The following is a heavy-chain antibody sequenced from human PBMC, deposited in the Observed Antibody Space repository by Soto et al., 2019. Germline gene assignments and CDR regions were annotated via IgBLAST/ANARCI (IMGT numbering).Heavy chain of an antibody. V-gene: IGHV1-18*01. Sequence: GASVKVSCKASGYTFTSYGISWVRQAPGQGLEWMGWISAYNGNTNYAQKLQGRVTMTTGTYTSTAYMELRSLRSDDTAVYYCARDPHPSDIVLMAPFDYWGQGTLVTVS. CDR3: ARDPHPSDIVLMAPFDY. D-gene: IGHD2-8*01. J-gene: IGHJ4*02. CDR1: GYTFTSYG. CDR2: ISAYNGNT.